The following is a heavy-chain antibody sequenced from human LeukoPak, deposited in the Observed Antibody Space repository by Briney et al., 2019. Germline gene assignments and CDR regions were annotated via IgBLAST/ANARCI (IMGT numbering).Heavy chain of an antibody. D-gene: IGHD3-10*01. CDR2: TYYRSKWYT. CDR3: ARLGSGSNY. V-gene: IGHV6-1*01. J-gene: IGHJ4*02. Sequence: XPXRXLXWLGRTYYRSKWYTEYAVSVKSRITINPDTSKNQFSLQLSSVNPEDTAVYYCARLGSGSNYWGQGTLVTVSS.